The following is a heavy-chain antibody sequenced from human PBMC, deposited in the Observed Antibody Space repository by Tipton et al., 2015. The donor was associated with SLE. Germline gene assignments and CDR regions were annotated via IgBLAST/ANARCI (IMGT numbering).Heavy chain of an antibody. CDR1: GASMRDYY. D-gene: IGHD3-3*01. CDR3: ARGNYDFRGRTFDI. Sequence: TLSLTCSVSGASMRDYYWTWIRQPPGRGLEWIGYIYSSGGTDYNPSLKSRLTISVETSKNQFSLKLTSVTAADTAVYYCARGNYDFRGRTFDIWGQGTMVTVSS. J-gene: IGHJ3*02. CDR2: IYSSGGT. V-gene: IGHV4-4*08.